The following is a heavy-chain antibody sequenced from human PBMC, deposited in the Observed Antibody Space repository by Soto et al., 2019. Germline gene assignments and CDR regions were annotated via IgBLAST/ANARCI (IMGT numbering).Heavy chain of an antibody. Sequence: PGESLKISCKCSGYSFTSYWISLVRQMPGKGLEWMGRIDPSDSYTNYSPSFQGHVTISADKSISTAYLQWSSLKASDTAMYYCARHLIAAASDAFDIWGQGTMVTVSS. CDR2: IDPSDSYT. CDR3: ARHLIAAASDAFDI. D-gene: IGHD6-13*01. J-gene: IGHJ3*02. V-gene: IGHV5-10-1*01. CDR1: GYSFTSYW.